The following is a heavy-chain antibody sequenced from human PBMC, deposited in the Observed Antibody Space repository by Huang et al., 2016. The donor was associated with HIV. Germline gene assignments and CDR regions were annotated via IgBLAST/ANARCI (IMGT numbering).Heavy chain of an antibody. Sequence: QVQLVESGGGVVQPGRSLRLSCAASGLAFSSYAMHWVRQAAGKGLGWRSVLSIDGSNKSYAHSVKGRFTISRDKSKGTVYLQMNSLRPEDTAVYSCARTGSYYYGSGSYHFGDYWGQGTLVTVSS. V-gene: IGHV3-30-3*01. CDR1: GLAFSSYA. J-gene: IGHJ4*02. CDR2: LSIDGSNK. CDR3: ARTGSYYYGSGSYHFGDY. D-gene: IGHD3-10*01.